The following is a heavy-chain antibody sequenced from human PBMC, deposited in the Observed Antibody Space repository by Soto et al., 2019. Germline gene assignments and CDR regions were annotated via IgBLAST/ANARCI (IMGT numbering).Heavy chain of an antibody. CDR3: ARHYSSAWYKVDH. Sequence: TSETLSLTCTVSGGSMSSYYWSWIRQPPGKGLEWIGYVYYSGSTNYNPSLKSRVTISVDTSKNEFSLKLSSVTAADTAVYYCARHYSSAWYKVDHWGQGTLVTVSS. J-gene: IGHJ4*02. CDR1: GGSMSSYY. D-gene: IGHD6-13*01. CDR2: VYYSGST. V-gene: IGHV4-59*01.